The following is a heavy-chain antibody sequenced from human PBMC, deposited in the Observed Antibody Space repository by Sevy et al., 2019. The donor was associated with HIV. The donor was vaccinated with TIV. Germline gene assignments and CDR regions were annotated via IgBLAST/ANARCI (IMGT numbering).Heavy chain of an antibody. Sequence: GGSLRLSCAASGFTFSSYAMHWVRQAPGKGLEYVSAISSNGRSTYYANSVKGRFTISRDNFKNSLSLQMNSLRAEDTAVYFCALERLSSDVAEYFQNWGQGTLVTVSS. CDR3: ALERLSSDVAEYFQN. J-gene: IGHJ1*01. V-gene: IGHV3-64*01. CDR1: GFTFSSYA. CDR2: ISSNGRST. D-gene: IGHD1-1*01.